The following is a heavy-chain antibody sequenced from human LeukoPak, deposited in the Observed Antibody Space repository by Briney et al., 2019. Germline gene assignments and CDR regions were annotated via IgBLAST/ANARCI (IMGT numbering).Heavy chain of an antibody. CDR3: TRQDAPRSIFCIASSCSPGI. CDR1: GVTVSSNY. CDR2: IYSGGST. V-gene: IGHV3-53*04. J-gene: IGHJ3*02. Sequence: GGSLRLSCAASGVTVSSNYMSWARQAPGKGLEWVSVIYSGGSTYYADSVKGRFTISRHNSKNTLYLQMNSLRSEPPALHYCTRQDAPRSIFCIASSCSPGIWGQGTMVTVSS. D-gene: IGHD2-15*01.